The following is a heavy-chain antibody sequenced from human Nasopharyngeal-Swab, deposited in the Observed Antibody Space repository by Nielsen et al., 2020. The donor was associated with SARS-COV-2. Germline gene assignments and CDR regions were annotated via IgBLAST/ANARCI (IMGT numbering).Heavy chain of an antibody. J-gene: IGHJ4*02. CDR2: INPNSGDT. D-gene: IGHD6-13*01. CDR3: ARDDGDVPGITGSGPPGGY. CDR1: GYTFTDYY. Sequence: ASVKVSCKASGYTFTDYYMHWVRQAPGQGLEWMGRINPNSGDTDYTQKFKGRVTVTRDTSINTVYMELSSLRSDDTAVYYCARDDGDVPGITGSGPPGGYWGQGTLVTVSS. V-gene: IGHV1-2*06.